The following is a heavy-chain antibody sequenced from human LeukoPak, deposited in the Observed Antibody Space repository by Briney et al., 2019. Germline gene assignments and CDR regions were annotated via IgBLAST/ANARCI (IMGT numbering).Heavy chain of an antibody. CDR3: ARPYYYGSGSYYSDAFDI. J-gene: IGHJ3*02. CDR1: GYTFTGYY. D-gene: IGHD3-10*01. CDR2: INPNSGGT. V-gene: IGHV1-2*02. Sequence: ASVKVSCKASGYTFTGYYMHWVRQAPGQGLEWMGWINPNSGGTNYAQKFQGRVTMTRDTSISTAYMELSRLRSDDTAVYYCARPYYYGSGSYYSDAFDIWGQGTMVTVSS.